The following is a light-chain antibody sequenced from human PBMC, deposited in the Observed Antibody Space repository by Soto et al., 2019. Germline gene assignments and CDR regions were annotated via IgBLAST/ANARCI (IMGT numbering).Light chain of an antibody. CDR3: SSYTSSSFYV. CDR2: DVS. CDR1: SSDVGGYNY. J-gene: IGLJ1*01. Sequence: QSVLTQPASVSGSPGQSITISCTGTSSDVGGYNYVSSYQQHPGKAPKLMIYDVSNRPSGVSNRFSGSKSGNTASLTISGLQAEDEADYYCSSYTSSSFYVFGTGTKVTVL. V-gene: IGLV2-14*01.